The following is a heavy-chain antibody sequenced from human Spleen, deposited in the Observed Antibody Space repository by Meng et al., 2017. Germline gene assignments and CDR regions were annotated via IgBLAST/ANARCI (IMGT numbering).Heavy chain of an antibody. CDR1: GASISSYY. V-gene: IGHV4-4*07. Sequence: QVHLMRSGPGLSMPSEALSLTCTVSGASISSYYWSWLRQPAGKGLEWIGRMYTSGSTNYNPSLKSRVTMSVDTSKSQFSLKLTSVTAADTAVYYCARDLEYCSGGSCGYNWFDPWGQGTLVTVSS. D-gene: IGHD2-15*01. J-gene: IGHJ5*02. CDR2: MYTSGST. CDR3: ARDLEYCSGGSCGYNWFDP.